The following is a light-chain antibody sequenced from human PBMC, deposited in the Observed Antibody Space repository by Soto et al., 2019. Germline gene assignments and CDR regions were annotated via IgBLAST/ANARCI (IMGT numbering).Light chain of an antibody. CDR3: QQRTNWPPT. V-gene: IGKV3-11*01. J-gene: IGKJ4*01. CDR2: DAS. Sequence: EIVLTQSPATLSLSPGERATLSCRASQTVSSHLAWYQQKPGQAPRLLIYDASNRATGIPPRFSGSGSVTDFTLTISSLEPEDFAVYYCQQRTNWPPTFGGGTKVEVK. CDR1: QTVSSH.